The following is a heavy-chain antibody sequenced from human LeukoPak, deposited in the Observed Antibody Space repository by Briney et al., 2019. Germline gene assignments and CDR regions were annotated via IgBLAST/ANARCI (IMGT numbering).Heavy chain of an antibody. CDR3: ARDRYDSSGYYYSFDY. D-gene: IGHD3-22*01. J-gene: IGHJ4*02. V-gene: IGHV1-2*06. Sequence: GASVKVSCKASGYTFTGYYMHWVRQAPGQGLEWMGRINPNSGGTNYAQKFQGRVTMTRDTSISTAYMELSRLRSDDTAVYYCARDRYDSSGYYYSFDYWGQGTLVTVS. CDR1: GYTFTGYY. CDR2: INPNSGGT.